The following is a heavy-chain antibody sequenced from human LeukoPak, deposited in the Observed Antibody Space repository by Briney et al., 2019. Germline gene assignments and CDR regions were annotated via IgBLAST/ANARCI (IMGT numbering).Heavy chain of an antibody. CDR2: ISAYNGNT. D-gene: IGHD3-10*01. Sequence: EASVKVSCKASGYTFTSYGISWVRQAPGQGLEWMGWISAYNGNTNYAQKLQGRVTMTTDTSTSTAYIELRSLRSDDTAVYYCARSRWFGDYDAFDIWGQGTMVTVSS. CDR3: ARSRWFGDYDAFDI. V-gene: IGHV1-18*01. CDR1: GYTFTSYG. J-gene: IGHJ3*02.